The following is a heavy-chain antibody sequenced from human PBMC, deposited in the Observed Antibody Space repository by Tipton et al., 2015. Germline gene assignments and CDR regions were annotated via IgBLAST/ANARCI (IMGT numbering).Heavy chain of an antibody. CDR2: IYPGDSET. CDR3: VRRARRVGSHSYPYYFDY. CDR1: GYIFTSFW. Sequence: QSGAEVKKPGESLKISCKGSGYIFTSFWIDWVRQMPGKGLEWMGTIYPGDSETRYNPSFQGQVTISADKSITTAYLQRRSLTASDTAMYYCVRRARRVGSHSYPYYFDYWGQGTLVPVSS. V-gene: IGHV5-51*01. J-gene: IGHJ4*02. D-gene: IGHD1-26*01.